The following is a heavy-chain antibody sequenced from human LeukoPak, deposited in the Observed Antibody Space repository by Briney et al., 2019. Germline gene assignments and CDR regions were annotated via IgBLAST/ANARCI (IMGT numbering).Heavy chain of an antibody. V-gene: IGHV4-4*07. CDR1: GGSISSYY. CDR2: IYTSGST. Sequence: SETLSLTCTVSGGSISSYYWSWIRQPAGKGLEWIGRIYTSGSTNYNPSLKSRVTMSVDTSKNQFSLQPSAVTAADTAVYYCARGESSSRSYWSQGTLDTVSS. J-gene: IGHJ4*02. D-gene: IGHD6-6*01. CDR3: ARGESSSRSY.